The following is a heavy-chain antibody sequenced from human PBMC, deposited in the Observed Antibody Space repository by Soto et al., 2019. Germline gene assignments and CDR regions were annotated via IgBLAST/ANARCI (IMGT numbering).Heavy chain of an antibody. D-gene: IGHD1-7*01. J-gene: IGHJ5*02. Sequence: PSETLSLTCTVSGGSISSFYWSWIRQPAGKGLEWIGRIYSGGRNNYNPSLKSRVTVSVDTSRNQFFLTLRSVTAADSAVYHCGRESGETWDYEASWGQGTPVTVSS. CDR3: GRESGETWDYEAS. CDR2: IYSGGRN. V-gene: IGHV4-4*07. CDR1: GGSISSFY.